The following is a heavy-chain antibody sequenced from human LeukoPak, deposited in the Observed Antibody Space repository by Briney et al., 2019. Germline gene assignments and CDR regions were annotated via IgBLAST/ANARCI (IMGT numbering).Heavy chain of an antibody. CDR2: I. CDR1: GYTFTSYS. V-gene: IGHV1-18*01. D-gene: IGHD5-24*01. J-gene: IGHJ4*02. Sequence: ASVKVSCKTSGYTFTSYSINWVRQAPGQGLEWMGWINAQKLQGRVTMTTDTSTSTAYMELRSLRSDDTAVYYCARPQEEDGYNYNWAFDYWGQGTLVTVSS. CDR3: ARPQEEDGYNYNWAFDY.